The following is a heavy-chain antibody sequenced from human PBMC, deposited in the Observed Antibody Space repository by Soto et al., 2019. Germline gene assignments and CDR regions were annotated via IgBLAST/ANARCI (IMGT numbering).Heavy chain of an antibody. CDR3: ARDFLPQRDDHAWLEPGYFDY. V-gene: IGHV4-39*02. D-gene: IGHD3-22*01. CDR2: IYYSGST. Sequence: SETLSLTCTVSGGSISSSSYCWGWVRQPPGKGLEWIGSIYYSGSTYYNPSLKSRVTISVDTSKNQFSLKLSSVTAADTAVYYCARDFLPQRDDHAWLEPGYFDYWGQGTLVTVSS. CDR1: GGSISSSSYC. J-gene: IGHJ4*02.